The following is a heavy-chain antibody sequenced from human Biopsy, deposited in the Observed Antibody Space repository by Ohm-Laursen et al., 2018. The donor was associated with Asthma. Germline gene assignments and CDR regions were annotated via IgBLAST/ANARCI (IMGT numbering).Heavy chain of an antibody. Sequence: SSVKVSCKASGGTFSSYAISWVRQAPGQGLEWMGGIIPIFGTANYAQKFQGRVTITADEFTSTAYMELSSLRSEDTAVYYCARDPHNSYLASLRTKFNYYYYGMDVWGQGTTVTVSS. CDR1: GGTFSSYA. V-gene: IGHV1-69*01. D-gene: IGHD1-7*01. CDR2: IIPIFGTA. CDR3: ARDPHNSYLASLRTKFNYYYYGMDV. J-gene: IGHJ6*02.